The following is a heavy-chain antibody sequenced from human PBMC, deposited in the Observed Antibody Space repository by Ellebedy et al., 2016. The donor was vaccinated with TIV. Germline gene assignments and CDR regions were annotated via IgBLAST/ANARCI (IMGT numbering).Heavy chain of an antibody. V-gene: IGHV2-5*02. CDR2: VDWDDHK. Sequence: SGPTLVKPTQTLTLTCTFSGFPLSPSGVGVGWIRQPPGKDLECLGIVDWDDHKRYSLSLKSRVTITKDNSKNQLVLTMTNIDPLDTATYYCARQGGGLYFDYWGQGTLVTVSS. CDR3: ARQGGGLYFDY. D-gene: IGHD2-15*01. J-gene: IGHJ4*02. CDR1: GFPLSPSGVG.